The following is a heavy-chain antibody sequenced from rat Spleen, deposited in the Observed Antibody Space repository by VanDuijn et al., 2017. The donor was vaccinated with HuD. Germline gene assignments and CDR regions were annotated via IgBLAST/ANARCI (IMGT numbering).Heavy chain of an antibody. Sequence: EVHLQESGPGLVKPSQSLSLTCSVTAYSIKSSYRWNWIRKFPGNKLEWMGYINSAGSTNYNPSLKSRISITRDTSKNQFFLQVNSVTTEDTATYYCTTSTYDWFVYWGQGTLVTVSS. V-gene: IGHV3-3*01. CDR1: AYSIKSSYR. CDR2: INSAGST. D-gene: IGHD2-1*01. CDR3: TTSTYDWFVY. J-gene: IGHJ3*01.